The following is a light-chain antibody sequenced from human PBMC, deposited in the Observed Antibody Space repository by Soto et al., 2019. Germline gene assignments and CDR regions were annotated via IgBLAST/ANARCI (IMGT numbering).Light chain of an antibody. J-gene: IGKJ1*01. V-gene: IGKV1-27*01. CDR2: AAS. CDR1: QGISNY. CDR3: QKLNTAPWT. Sequence: DIQMTQSPSSLSASVQDRVTITCRASQGISNYLAWYQQTPGKVPKLLIYAASTLQSGVAPEFSGRVPGTDFTRNFSRRRPADVATYRCQKLNTAPWTFGSGTKVGIK.